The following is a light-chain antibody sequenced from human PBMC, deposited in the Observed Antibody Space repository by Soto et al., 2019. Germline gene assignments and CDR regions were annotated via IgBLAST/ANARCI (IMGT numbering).Light chain of an antibody. CDR2: GGT. J-gene: IGLJ1*01. CDR3: CAYAGSSVYV. Sequence: QSALTQTASVSASPGQSITISCTGTSSDIGTYSLVSWYQQHPGKAPKLLIYGGTKRPSGVSHRFSGSTSGHTASLTISWLQAEDEADFYCCAYAGSSVYVFGPGTKVTVL. V-gene: IGLV2-23*01. CDR1: SSDIGTYSL.